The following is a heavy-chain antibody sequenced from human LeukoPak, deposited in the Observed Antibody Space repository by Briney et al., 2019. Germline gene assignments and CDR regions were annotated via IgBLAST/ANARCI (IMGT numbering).Heavy chain of an antibody. CDR1: GVSINTCCYY. J-gene: IGHJ4*02. D-gene: IGHD5-18*01. CDR2: KYYSGST. CDR3: ARGRSYGFDFDS. Sequence: SETLSLTCDVSGVSINTCCYYWTWIRQPPGKGLEWIGYKYYSGSTRYNSSLRSRLTISLDASKNQFSLRLTSVTAADTAVYYCARGRSYGFDFDSWGPGTLVIVSS. V-gene: IGHV4-61*01.